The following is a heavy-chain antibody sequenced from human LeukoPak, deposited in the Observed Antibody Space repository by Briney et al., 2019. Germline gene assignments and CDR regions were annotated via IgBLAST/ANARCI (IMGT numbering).Heavy chain of an antibody. J-gene: IGHJ4*02. CDR2: INYSGTI. D-gene: IGHD1-26*01. CDR3: ARRSGTFDY. Sequence: PSETLSLTCTVSGGSISTSGYYWGWIRQPPGKGLEWIGSINYSGTIYYNLSLKSRVTISADTSKNQFSLELSSVTAADTAVYFCARRSGTFDYWGQGVLVTVSA. V-gene: IGHV4-39*01. CDR1: GGSISTSGYY.